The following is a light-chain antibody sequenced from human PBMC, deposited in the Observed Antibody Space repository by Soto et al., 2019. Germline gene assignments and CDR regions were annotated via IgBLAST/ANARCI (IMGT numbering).Light chain of an antibody. V-gene: IGKV3-20*01. Sequence: LVLTQSPGILSLSPGERATLSCRASQAVSSSYFAWFQQRPGQAPRLLIYGASTRATGIPGRFSGSGSGTDFSLTISRLEPEDFAVYYCQVYGTSFTFGGGTEVEI. CDR3: QVYGTSFT. J-gene: IGKJ4*01. CDR2: GAS. CDR1: QAVSSSY.